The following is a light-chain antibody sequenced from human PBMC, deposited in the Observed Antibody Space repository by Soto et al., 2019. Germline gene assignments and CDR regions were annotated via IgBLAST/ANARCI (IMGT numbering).Light chain of an antibody. J-gene: IGKJ5*01. CDR2: DAS. V-gene: IGKV3-11*01. Sequence: EIVLTHSPATLSLSPWEIATLSCRASQSISNYLAWYQHKPGQAPRLLIYDASNRATATPPRFSGSGSGTDFTLTISSLEPEDFAVYYCQQRSAGVTFGQGTRLEIK. CDR1: QSISNY. CDR3: QQRSAGVT.